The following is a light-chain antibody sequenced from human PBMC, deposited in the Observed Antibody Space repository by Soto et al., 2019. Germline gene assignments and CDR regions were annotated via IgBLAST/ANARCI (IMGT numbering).Light chain of an antibody. J-gene: IGLJ2*01. Sequence: QSALTQPASVSGSPGQSITISCTGDTNNIGTYNYVSWYQQHPGRAPKLLVYEVRNRPSGVSDRFSGSKSGDTASLTVSGLQAEDEADYYCSSYTSSNTVVFGGGTKLTVL. CDR2: EVR. V-gene: IGLV2-14*01. CDR1: TNNIGTYNY. CDR3: SSYTSSNTVV.